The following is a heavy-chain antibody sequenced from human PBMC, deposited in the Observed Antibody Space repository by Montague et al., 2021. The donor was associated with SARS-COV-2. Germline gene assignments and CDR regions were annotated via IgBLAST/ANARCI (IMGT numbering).Heavy chain of an antibody. J-gene: IGHJ4*02. CDR2: ISSGSSFI. V-gene: IGHV3-21*01. CDR1: GFTFGTST. Sequence: SLRLSCAASGFTFGTSTMIWVRQAPGKALEWVSSISSGSSFILYADSVKGRFTISRDNAGNSLYLQMDSLRPEDTAVYFCARDRYSNASPDYWGQGTLVTVSS. D-gene: IGHD1-26*01. CDR3: ARDRYSNASPDY.